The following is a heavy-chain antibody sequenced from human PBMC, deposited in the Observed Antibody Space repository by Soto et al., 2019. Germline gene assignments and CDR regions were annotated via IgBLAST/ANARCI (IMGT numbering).Heavy chain of an antibody. CDR3: ARGLIAAAGIDNDY. J-gene: IGHJ4*02. Sequence: GGSLRLSCAASGFTFSSYWMSWVRQAPGKGLEWVANIKQDGSEKYYVDSVKGRFTISRDNAKNSLYLQMNSLRAEDTAVYYCARGLIAAAGIDNDYWGQGTLVTVSS. CDR1: GFTFSSYW. D-gene: IGHD6-13*01. V-gene: IGHV3-7*01. CDR2: IKQDGSEK.